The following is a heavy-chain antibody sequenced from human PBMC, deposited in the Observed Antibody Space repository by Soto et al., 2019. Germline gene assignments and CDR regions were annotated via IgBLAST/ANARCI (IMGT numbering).Heavy chain of an antibody. CDR3: ARDVRPAHTNWFDP. D-gene: IGHD2-8*01. Sequence: SETLSLTCTVSGGSISSGDYYWSWVRQHPGKGLEWIGYIYHGGSTYYNPSLKSRVTISVDTSKNQFSLKLSSVTAADTAVYYCARDVRPAHTNWFDPWGQGTLVTV. V-gene: IGHV4-31*03. CDR1: GGSISSGDYY. J-gene: IGHJ5*02. CDR2: IYHGGST.